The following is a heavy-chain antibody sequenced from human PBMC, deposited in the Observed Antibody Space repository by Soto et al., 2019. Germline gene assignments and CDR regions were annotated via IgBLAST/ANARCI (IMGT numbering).Heavy chain of an antibody. CDR2: ISYDGSNK. Sequence: GGSLRLSCAASGFTFSSYGMHWVRQAPGKGLEWVAVISYDGSNKYYADSVKGRFTISRDNSKNTLYLQMNSLRAEDTAVYYCAKDGSSWYEGYFDYWGQGTLVTVSS. V-gene: IGHV3-30*18. CDR3: AKDGSSWYEGYFDY. D-gene: IGHD6-13*01. J-gene: IGHJ4*02. CDR1: GFTFSSYG.